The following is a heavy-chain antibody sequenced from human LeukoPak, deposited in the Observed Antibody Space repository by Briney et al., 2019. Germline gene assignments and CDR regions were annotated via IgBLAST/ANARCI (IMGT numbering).Heavy chain of an antibody. D-gene: IGHD4-17*01. V-gene: IGHV3-23*01. Sequence: PGGSLRLSCSVTGFSFNTYVLSWVRQAPGKGLEWVSSISGSGHDTYYAESVKGRLTISRDNSKNTLYLQMNSLRAEDTAVYYCAKVPPAPTTVTNYFDYWGQGTLVTVSS. J-gene: IGHJ4*02. CDR2: ISGSGHDT. CDR1: GFSFNTYV. CDR3: AKVPPAPTTVTNYFDY.